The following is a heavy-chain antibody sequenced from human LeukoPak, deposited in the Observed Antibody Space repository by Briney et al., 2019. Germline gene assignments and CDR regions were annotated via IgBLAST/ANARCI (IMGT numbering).Heavy chain of an antibody. D-gene: IGHD2-15*01. J-gene: IGHJ3*01. V-gene: IGHV3-23*01. CDR3: AKDRTPYSLSGGYYLGSYDR. CDR1: GLSLSSYA. CDR2: LSGSGGGT. Sequence: GGSLRLSCAVSGLSLSSYAMTWVRRAPGKGLEWVSSLSGSGGGTWYAGAVKGRFTISRDNSNNVMYLQMNSLRAEDTAVYYCAKDRTPYSLSGGYYLGSYDRWGHGTMVTVSS.